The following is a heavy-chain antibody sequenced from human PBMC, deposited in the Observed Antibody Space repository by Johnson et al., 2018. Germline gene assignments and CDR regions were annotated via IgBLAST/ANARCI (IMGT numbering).Heavy chain of an antibody. V-gene: IGHV3-49*03. CDR2: IRSKAYGGTT. J-gene: IGHJ6*02. D-gene: IGHD5-18*01. CDR3: ARARSWGIQLYYYYYGMDV. Sequence: VQLVESGGGLVQPGRSLRLSCTASGFTFGDYAMSWFRQAPGKGLEWVGFIRSKAYGGTTEYAASVKGRFTISRDDSKSIVYLQMNSLKTEDTAVDYCARARSWGIQLYYYYYGMDVWGQGTTVTVSS. CDR1: GFTFGDYA.